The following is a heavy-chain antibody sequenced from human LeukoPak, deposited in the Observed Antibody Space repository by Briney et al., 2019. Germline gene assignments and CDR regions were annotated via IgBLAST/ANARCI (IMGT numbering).Heavy chain of an antibody. CDR2: IIPILGIA. V-gene: IGHV1-69*04. J-gene: IGHJ3*02. CDR1: GGTFSSYA. Sequence: GPPVKVSCKASGGTFSSYAISWVRQAPGQGLEWMGRIIPILGIANYAQKFQGRVTITADKSTSTAYMELSSLRSEDTAVYYCARHGDIDAFDIWGQGTMVTVSS. CDR3: ARHGDIDAFDI. D-gene: IGHD4-17*01.